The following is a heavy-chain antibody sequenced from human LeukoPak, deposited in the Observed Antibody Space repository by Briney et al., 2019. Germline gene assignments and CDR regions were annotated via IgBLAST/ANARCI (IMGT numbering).Heavy chain of an antibody. D-gene: IGHD3-22*01. CDR1: GFTFSSYS. CDR3: ARDRDYYDSSGYPDY. CDR2: ISSSSSYI. J-gene: IGHJ4*02. V-gene: IGHV3-21*01. Sequence: GGSLRLSCAASGFTFSSYSMNWVRQAPGKGLEWVSSISSSSSYIYYADSVKGRFTISGDSAKNSLYLQMNSLRAEDTAVYYCARDRDYYDSSGYPDYWGQGTLVTVSS.